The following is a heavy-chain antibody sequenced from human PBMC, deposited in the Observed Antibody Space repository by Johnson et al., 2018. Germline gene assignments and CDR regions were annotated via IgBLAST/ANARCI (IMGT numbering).Heavy chain of an antibody. CDR3: AKGGDDNQDLDYMDV. V-gene: IGHV3-30*18. D-gene: IGHD1-14*01. J-gene: IGHJ6*03. CDR2: ISYEGSKK. Sequence: QVQLVESGGGVVQPGRSLRLSCVVSRFTFSSYGIHWVRQAPGKGLEWVAAISYEGSKKYFADSVGGQFTIAKDYSKNTFYMELNSQRGEDTAVYYCAKGGDDNQDLDYMDVWGKGTTVTVSS. CDR1: RFTFSSYG.